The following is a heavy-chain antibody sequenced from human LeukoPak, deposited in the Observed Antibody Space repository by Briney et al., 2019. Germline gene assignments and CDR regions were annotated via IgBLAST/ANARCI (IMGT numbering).Heavy chain of an antibody. CDR2: VKQDGSKK. CDR1: GFPFSSYW. J-gene: IGHJ4*02. D-gene: IGHD5-24*01. V-gene: IGHV3-7*04. CDR3: TRVGYIDEGIDY. Sequence: GGSLRLSCVASGFPFSSYWMTWVRQAPGKGLEWVANVKQDGSKKSYVDSVKGRFTISRDNAKNSLYLQMNSLRAEDTAIYYCTRVGYIDEGIDYWGQGTLVTVSS.